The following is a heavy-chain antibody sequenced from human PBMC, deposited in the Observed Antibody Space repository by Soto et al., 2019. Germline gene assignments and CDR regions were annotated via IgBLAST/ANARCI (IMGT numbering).Heavy chain of an antibody. CDR1: NGSISRSNYH. V-gene: IGHV4-39*01. J-gene: IGHJ4*02. D-gene: IGHD6-19*01. Sequence: QLQLQESGPGLVKPSETLSLTCTVSNGSISRSNYHWGWIRQAPGKGLEGIGSIYYSGTTYYNPSLKSRVTISVETSKNQFSLKLSSVTAADTAVYYCARRKHGDSSGWGEFDYWGQGTLVTVSS. CDR3: ARRKHGDSSGWGEFDY. CDR2: IYYSGTT.